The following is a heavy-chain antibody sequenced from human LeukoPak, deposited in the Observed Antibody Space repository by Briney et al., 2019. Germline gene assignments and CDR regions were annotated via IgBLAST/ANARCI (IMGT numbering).Heavy chain of an antibody. Sequence: SETLSLTCSVSGGSISSSNYYWSWIRQPAGKGLEWIGRIYTSESTNYNPSLKSRVTISVDTSKNQFSLKLSSVTAADTAVYYCARGRVPAAPDDYYYYYMDVWGKGTTVTISS. CDR3: ARGRVPAAPDDYYYYYMDV. J-gene: IGHJ6*03. V-gene: IGHV4-61*02. CDR2: IYTSEST. D-gene: IGHD2-2*01. CDR1: GGSISSSNYY.